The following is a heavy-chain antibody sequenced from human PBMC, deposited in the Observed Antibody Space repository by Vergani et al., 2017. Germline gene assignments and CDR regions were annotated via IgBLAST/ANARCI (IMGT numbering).Heavy chain of an antibody. V-gene: IGHV3-15*01. J-gene: IGHJ4*02. Sequence: VQLVESGGGVVQPGRSLRLSCAASGFTFSNAWMSWVRQAPGKGLEWVGRIKSKTDGGTTDYAAPVKGRFTISRDDSKNTLYLQMNSPKTEDTAVYYCTTDPYYYDSGPDYWGQGTLVTVSS. CDR2: IKSKTDGGTT. CDR3: TTDPYYYDSGPDY. D-gene: IGHD3-22*01. CDR1: GFTFSNAW.